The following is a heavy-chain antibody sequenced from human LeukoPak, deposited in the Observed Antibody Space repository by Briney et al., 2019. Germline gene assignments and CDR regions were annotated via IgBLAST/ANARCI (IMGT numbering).Heavy chain of an antibody. J-gene: IGHJ6*03. D-gene: IGHD1-26*01. V-gene: IGHV3-66*01. CDR1: GFTVSSNY. CDR3: ARDPYSGNYGNYYYYYMDV. CDR2: IYSGGST. Sequence: AGGSLRLSCAASGFTVSSNYMSWVRQAPGKGLEWVSVIYSGGSTYYADSVKGRFTISRDNSKNTLYLQMNSLGPEDTAVYYCARDPYSGNYGNYYYYYMDVWGKGTTVTISS.